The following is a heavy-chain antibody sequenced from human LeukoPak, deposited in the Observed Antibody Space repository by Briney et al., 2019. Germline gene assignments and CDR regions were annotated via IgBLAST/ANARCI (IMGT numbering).Heavy chain of an antibody. Sequence: SETLSLTCTVSGVSISSYYWGWIRQPPGKGLEWIGYIYYSGSTNYNPSLKSRVTISVDASKNQFSLKLSSVTAADTAVYYCARQGGYVLDYWGQGTLVTVSS. CDR3: ARQGGYVLDY. V-gene: IGHV4-59*08. J-gene: IGHJ4*02. CDR2: IYYSGST. D-gene: IGHD5-12*01. CDR1: GVSISSYY.